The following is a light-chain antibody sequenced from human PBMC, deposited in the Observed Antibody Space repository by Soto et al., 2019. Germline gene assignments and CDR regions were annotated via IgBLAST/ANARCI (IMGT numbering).Light chain of an antibody. CDR1: QDIRDY. V-gene: IGKV1-27*01. Sequence: DIQMTQSPSSLSASVGDRVTITCRASQDIRDYLVWYQQRPGKVPTLLIYAASTLQSGVPSRFSGSGYGTEVNVTISSLQSEDVATYYCQKYGDAPYTFGHGTKVDLK. CDR3: QKYGDAPYT. CDR2: AAS. J-gene: IGKJ3*01.